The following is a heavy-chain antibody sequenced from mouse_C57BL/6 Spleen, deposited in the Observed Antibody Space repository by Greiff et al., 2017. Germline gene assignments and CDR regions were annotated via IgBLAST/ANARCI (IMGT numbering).Heavy chain of an antibody. V-gene: IGHV1-72*01. CDR1: GYTFTSYW. CDR3: ASQIGYYGSSFDY. Sequence: QVQLQQPGAELVKPGASVKLSCKASGYTFTSYWMHWVKQRPGRGLEWIGRIDPTSGGTKYNEKFKSKATLTVDKPSSTAYMQLSSLTSEDSAVYYCASQIGYYGSSFDYWGQGTTLTVSS. D-gene: IGHD1-1*01. CDR2: IDPTSGGT. J-gene: IGHJ2*01.